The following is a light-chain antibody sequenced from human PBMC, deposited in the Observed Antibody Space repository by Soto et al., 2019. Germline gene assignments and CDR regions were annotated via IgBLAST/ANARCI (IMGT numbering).Light chain of an antibody. Sequence: EIVLTQSPATLSLSPGERATLSCRASQSVSNSLAWYQQRPGQPPRLLIYDASNRATGIPARFSGSGSGTDFTLTISSLEAEDFAVYYCQQYNNWLTWTFGQGTKVDIK. V-gene: IGKV3-11*01. J-gene: IGKJ1*01. CDR2: DAS. CDR3: QQYNNWLTWT. CDR1: QSVSNS.